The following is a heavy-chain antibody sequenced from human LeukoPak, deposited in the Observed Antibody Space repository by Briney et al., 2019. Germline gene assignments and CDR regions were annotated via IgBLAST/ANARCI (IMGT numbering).Heavy chain of an antibody. V-gene: IGHV3-23*01. Sequence: GGSLRLSCAASGFTFHIYAMNWVRQAPGKGLEWVSAINGGGYGTYYADSVQGRFTISRDNSKNTLYLQMSSLRAEDTAVYYCANSPKSDYWGQGTLVTVSS. CDR1: GFTFHIYA. CDR2: INGGGYGT. CDR3: ANSPKSDY. J-gene: IGHJ4*02.